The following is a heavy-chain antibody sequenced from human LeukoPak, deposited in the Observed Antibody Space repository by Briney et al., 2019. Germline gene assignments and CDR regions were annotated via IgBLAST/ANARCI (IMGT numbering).Heavy chain of an antibody. CDR2: ISSSGGST. CDR3: AKLKGRAAMPAGSGY. CDR1: GFAFSSYA. Sequence: PGGSLRLSCAASGFAFSSYAMSWVRQAPGKGLEWVSGISSSGGSTDYADSVKGRFTISRDNSKNTLYLQMNSLTVEDTAVYYCAKLKGRAAMPAGSGYCGQGTLLTVSS. J-gene: IGHJ4*02. D-gene: IGHD6-13*01. V-gene: IGHV3-23*01.